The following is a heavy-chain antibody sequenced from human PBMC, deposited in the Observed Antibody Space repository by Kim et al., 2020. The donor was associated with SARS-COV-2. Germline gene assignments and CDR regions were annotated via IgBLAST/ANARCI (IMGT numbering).Heavy chain of an antibody. CDR2: IYYSGST. J-gene: IGHJ4*02. CDR1: GGSISSYY. V-gene: IGHV4-59*01. Sequence: SETLSLTCTVSGGSISSYYWSWIRQPPGKGLEWIGYIYYSGSTNYNPSLKSRVTISVDTSKNQFSLKLSSVTAADTAVYYWARGVLRFLEWSLYYFDYWGQGTLVTVSS. D-gene: IGHD3-3*01. CDR3: ARGVLRFLEWSLYYFDY.